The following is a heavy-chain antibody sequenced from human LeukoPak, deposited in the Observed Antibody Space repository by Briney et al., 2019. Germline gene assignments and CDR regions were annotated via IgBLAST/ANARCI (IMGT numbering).Heavy chain of an antibody. V-gene: IGHV3-7*01. D-gene: IGHD2-8*02. J-gene: IGHJ1*01. CDR1: GLTFSASW. Sequence: GGSLRLSCAASGLTFSASWMTWVRPTPGEWLEWVANINHDGRETYYVGSMKGRFTLSRDNAKNSLYLQMNSLREEDTAIYYCARELVVGPAEYFQHWGQGTVVTVSS. CDR2: INHDGRET. CDR3: ARELVVGPAEYFQH.